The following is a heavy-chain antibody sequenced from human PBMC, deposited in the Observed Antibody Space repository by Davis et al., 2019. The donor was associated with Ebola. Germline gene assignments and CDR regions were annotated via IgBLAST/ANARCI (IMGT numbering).Heavy chain of an antibody. J-gene: IGHJ6*02. D-gene: IGHD6-13*01. CDR2: ISAYNGNT. CDR1: GYTFTSYG. V-gene: IGHV1-18*01. CDR3: ARGHGSSWQYYYYYYGMDV. Sequence: AASVKVSCKASGYTFTSYGISWVRQAPGQGLEWMGWISAYNGNTNYAQKFQGRVTITADESTSTAYMELSSLRSEDTAVYYCARGHGSSWQYYYYYYGMDVWGQGTTVTVSS.